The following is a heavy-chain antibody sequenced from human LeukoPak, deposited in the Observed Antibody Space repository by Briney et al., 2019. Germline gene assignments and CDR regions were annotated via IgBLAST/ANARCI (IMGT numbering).Heavy chain of an antibody. CDR2: VNSDTGST. J-gene: IGHJ3*01. Sequence: ASVKVSCRASGYSFKNYGMTWVRQAPGQGLERMGWVNSDTGSTVSAQAFQGRVALTTDTSTNTIHMELRSLTSDDTAVYFCARDDSCSGDKCVSLGGFDVWGQGTTVIVSS. CDR1: GYSFKNYG. CDR3: ARDDSCSGDKCVSLGGFDV. D-gene: IGHD3-16*01. V-gene: IGHV1-18*01.